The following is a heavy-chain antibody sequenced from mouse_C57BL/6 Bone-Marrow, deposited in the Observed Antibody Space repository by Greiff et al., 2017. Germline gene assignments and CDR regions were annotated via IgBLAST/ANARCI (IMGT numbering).Heavy chain of an antibody. CDR2: IDPSDSYT. CDR3: ARCRLVYYYDPYYAMDY. V-gene: IGHV1-69*01. D-gene: IGHD1-1*01. Sequence: QVQLKQPGAELVMPGASVKLSCKASGYTFTSYWMHWVKQRPGQGLEWIGEIDPSDSYTNYNQKFKGKSTLTVDKSSSTAYMQLSSLTSEDSAVYYCARCRLVYYYDPYYAMDYWGQGTSVTVSS. J-gene: IGHJ4*01. CDR1: GYTFTSYW.